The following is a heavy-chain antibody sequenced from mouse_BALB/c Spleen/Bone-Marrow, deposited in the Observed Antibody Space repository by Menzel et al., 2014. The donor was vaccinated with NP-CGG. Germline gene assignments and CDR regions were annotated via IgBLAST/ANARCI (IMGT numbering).Heavy chain of an antibody. V-gene: IGHV1-82*01. D-gene: IGHD2-3*01. CDR2: IYPGDGDT. J-gene: IGHJ4*01. CDR1: GYAFSYSW. CDR3: ARSDGYRAMDY. Sequence: VQLQESGPELVKPGASVKISCKASGYAFSYSWMNWVKQRPGQGLEWIGRIYPGDGDTYYNGKFKGRATLTADKSSGTAYMQLSSLTSVDSAVYFCARSDGYRAMDYWGQGSSVTVSS.